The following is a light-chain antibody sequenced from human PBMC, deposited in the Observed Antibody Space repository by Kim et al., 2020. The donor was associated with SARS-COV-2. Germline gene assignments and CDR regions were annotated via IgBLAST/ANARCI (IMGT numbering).Light chain of an antibody. V-gene: IGKV1-5*03. CDR1: QSFSSW. CDR3: QQYNSCPIT. Sequence: DIQMTQSPPTLSASVGDRVTITCRASQSFSSWLAWYQQKPGKVPKLLIYKTSILESGVPSRFSGSGSGTEFTLTISSLQPDDFATYYCQQYNSCPITFGRGTRLVIK. CDR2: KTS. J-gene: IGKJ5*01.